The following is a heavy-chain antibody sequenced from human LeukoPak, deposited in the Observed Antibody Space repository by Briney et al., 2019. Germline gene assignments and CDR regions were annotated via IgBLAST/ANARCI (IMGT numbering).Heavy chain of an antibody. Sequence: ASVKVSCKASGYTFTGYYMHWVRQAPGQGLEWMGWINPNSGGTNYAQKFQGRVTMTRDTSISTAYMELSSLRSDDTAVYYCARGPKYYYGSGSYLLDYWGQGTLVTVSS. CDR2: INPNSGGT. V-gene: IGHV1-2*02. CDR3: ARGPKYYYGSGSYLLDY. J-gene: IGHJ4*02. CDR1: GYTFTGYY. D-gene: IGHD3-10*01.